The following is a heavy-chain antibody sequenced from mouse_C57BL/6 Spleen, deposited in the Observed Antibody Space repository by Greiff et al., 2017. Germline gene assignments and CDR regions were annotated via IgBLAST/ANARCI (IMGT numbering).Heavy chain of an antibody. D-gene: IGHD4-1*01. CDR3: ARQVGREWYFDV. CDR2: INPSTGGT. CDR1: GYSFTGYY. J-gene: IGHJ1*03. V-gene: IGHV1-43*01. Sequence: EVQLQESGPELVKPGASVKISCKASGYSFTGYYMHWVKQSSEKSLAWIGEINPSTGGTSYNQKFKGKATLTVDKSSSTAYMQLKSLTSEDSAVYYCARQVGREWYFDVWGTGTTVTVSS.